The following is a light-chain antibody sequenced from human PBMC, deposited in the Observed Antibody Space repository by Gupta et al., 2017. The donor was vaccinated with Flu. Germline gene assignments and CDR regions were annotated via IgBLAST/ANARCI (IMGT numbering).Light chain of an antibody. J-gene: IGKJ2*01. V-gene: IGKV1-39*01. CDR1: KSIGTY. CDR2: AAS. CDR3: QQRDITPWT. Sequence: DMHMTQSPSSLSASVGDRITITCRARKSIGTYLNWYQQKPGQAPKLLIYAASTVASGVPSRFSGSGSGAEFILTISRLQPEDFAAYYCQQRDITPWTFGQGTKVDIK.